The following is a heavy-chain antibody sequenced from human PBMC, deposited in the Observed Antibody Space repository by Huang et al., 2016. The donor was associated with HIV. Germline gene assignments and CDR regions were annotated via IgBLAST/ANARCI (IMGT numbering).Heavy chain of an antibody. Sequence: QVQLEQSGPAVRKPGSSVKVSCQASGGSFSDQIISWVRQAPGQRFAWMGGIIPLFRAPAYAQECKGRVTMTADESTATIYMELNSLTSEDTAVYYCAMSLRYQYDSRSYWGRYFDYWGQGTLVTVSS. J-gene: IGHJ4*02. CDR1: GGSFSDQI. V-gene: IGHV1-69*01. CDR3: AMSLRYQYDSRSYWGRYFDY. CDR2: IIPLFRAP. D-gene: IGHD3-16*01.